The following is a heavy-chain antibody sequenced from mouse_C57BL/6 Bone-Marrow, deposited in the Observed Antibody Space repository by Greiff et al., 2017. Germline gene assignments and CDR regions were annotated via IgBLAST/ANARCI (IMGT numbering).Heavy chain of an antibody. CDR1: GFTFSDYG. V-gene: IGHV5-17*01. CDR2: ISSGSSTI. D-gene: IGHD1-1*01. J-gene: IGHJ2*01. Sequence: EVTLMESGGGLVKPGGSLTLSCAASGFTFSDYGMHWVRQAPEKGLEWVAYISSGSSTIYYADTVKGRFTISRDNAKNTLFLQMTSLRSEDTAMYYCASRLTTVVALDYWGQGTTLTVSS. CDR3: ASRLTTVVALDY.